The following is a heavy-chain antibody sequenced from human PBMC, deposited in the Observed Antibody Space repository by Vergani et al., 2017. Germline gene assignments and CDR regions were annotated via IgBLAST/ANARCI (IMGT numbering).Heavy chain of an antibody. D-gene: IGHD3-22*01. CDR2: IYYSGST. CDR3: ARAITYYYDSSGYYGDQYYFDY. Sequence: QVQLQESGPGLVKPSETLSLTCTVSGGSISSYYWSWIRQPPGKGLEWIGYIYYSGSTNYNPSLKSRVTISVDTSKNQFSLKLSSVTAADTAVYYCARAITYYYDSSGYYGDQYYFDYGGQGTLVTVSS. J-gene: IGHJ4*02. CDR1: GGSISSYY. V-gene: IGHV4-59*01.